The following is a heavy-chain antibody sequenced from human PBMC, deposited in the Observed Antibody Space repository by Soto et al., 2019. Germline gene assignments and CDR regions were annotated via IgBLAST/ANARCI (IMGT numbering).Heavy chain of an antibody. CDR3: ARVCVEFRGWYGDYVSYYYMDV. V-gene: IGHV3-21*01. CDR2: ISSSSSYI. D-gene: IGHD4-17*01. J-gene: IGHJ6*03. Sequence: PGGSLRLSCAASGFTFGSYSVNWVRQAPGKGLEWVSSISSSSSYIYYADSVKGRFTISRDNAKNSLYLQMNSLRAEDTAVYYCARVCVEFRGWYGDYVSYYYMDVWGKGTTVTVSS. CDR1: GFTFGSYS.